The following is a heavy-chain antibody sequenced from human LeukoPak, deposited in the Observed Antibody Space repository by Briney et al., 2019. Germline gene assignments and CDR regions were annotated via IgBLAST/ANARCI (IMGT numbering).Heavy chain of an antibody. D-gene: IGHD3-3*01. J-gene: IGHJ3*02. CDR3: ARESWSDSVAFDI. Sequence: GGSLRLSCVVSGFTFRDYAMSWVRQAPGEGLEWVGLISYGGIDKSYADSVKGRFTISRDSSKRTLYLQMNSLRAEDTAMYYCARESWSDSVAFDIWGLGTMVIVSS. V-gene: IGHV3-30*04. CDR1: GFTFRDYA. CDR2: ISYGGIDK.